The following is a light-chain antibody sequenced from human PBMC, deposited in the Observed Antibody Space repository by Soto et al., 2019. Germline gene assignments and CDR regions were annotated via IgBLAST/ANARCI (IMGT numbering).Light chain of an antibody. CDR3: QQYDSSPVT. CDR2: GAS. J-gene: IGKJ1*01. Sequence: EIVLTQSPGTLSLSPGERATLSCRASQSVSSSYLAWYQQKPGQAPSLLIYGASSRATGIPDRFSGSGSGRNVILTISRLEPEDFAVYYCQQYDSSPVTFGQGTKVEIK. CDR1: QSVSSSY. V-gene: IGKV3-20*01.